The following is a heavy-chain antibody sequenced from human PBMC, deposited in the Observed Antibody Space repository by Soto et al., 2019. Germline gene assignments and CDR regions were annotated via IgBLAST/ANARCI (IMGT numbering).Heavy chain of an antibody. CDR2: VKSKIDGGTI. D-gene: IGHD3-16*01. J-gene: IGHJ4*02. CDR3: NVDFPDWGSYAVYY. CDR1: GFTFNGAW. V-gene: IGHV3-15*07. Sequence: EVQLVESGGGLVEPGGSLRLSCAASGFTFNGAWMNWVRQAPGKGLECVGRVKSKIDGGTIDYAAPVKGRFTISRDGSRITVSLQMNSLRTDDLAMYYCNVDFPDWGSYAVYYLGQRTLVTV.